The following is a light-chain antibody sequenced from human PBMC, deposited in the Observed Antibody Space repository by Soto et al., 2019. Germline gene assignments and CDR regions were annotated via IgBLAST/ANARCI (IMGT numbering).Light chain of an antibody. V-gene: IGLV1-44*01. CDR3: AAWDDSLNGRV. CDR2: YDN. J-gene: IGLJ1*01. Sequence: QSVLTQPPSASGTPGQRVTISCSGSSSNIGNNTVNWYQQLPGTAPKLLIYYDNLRPSGVPDRISGSKSGTSASLAISGLQSDDEADYYCAAWDDSLNGRVFGTGTKLTVL. CDR1: SSNIGNNT.